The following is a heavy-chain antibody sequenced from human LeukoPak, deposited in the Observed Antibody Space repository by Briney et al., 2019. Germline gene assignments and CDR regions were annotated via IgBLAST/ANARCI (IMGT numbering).Heavy chain of an antibody. V-gene: IGHV1-2*02. J-gene: IGHJ4*02. D-gene: IGHD3-10*01. Sequence: ASVKVSCKASGYTFTSYYMHWVRQAPGQGLEWMGWINPNSGGTNYAQKFQGRVTMTRDTSISTAYMELSRLRSDDTAVYYCARGHVLLWFGELLTDYWGQGTLVTVSS. CDR1: GYTFTSYY. CDR3: ARGHVLLWFGELLTDY. CDR2: INPNSGGT.